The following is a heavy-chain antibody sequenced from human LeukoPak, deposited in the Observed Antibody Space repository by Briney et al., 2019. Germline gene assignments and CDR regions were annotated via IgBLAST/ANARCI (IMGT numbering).Heavy chain of an antibody. J-gene: IGHJ5*02. CDR2: TYYTSKWIN. CDR1: GDSVSSNSVA. V-gene: IGHV6-1*01. Sequence: SQTLSLTCAISGDSVSSNSVAWNWFRQSPSRGLEWLGRTYYTSKWINDYAESVQSRIAVNPDTSKNQFSLYLNSVTLEDTAVYYCARQASRRFDPWGQGTLVTVSS. CDR3: ARQASRRFDP.